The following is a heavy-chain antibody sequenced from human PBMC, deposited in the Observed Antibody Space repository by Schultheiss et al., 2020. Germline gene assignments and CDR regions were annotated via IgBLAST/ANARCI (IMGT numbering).Heavy chain of an antibody. J-gene: IGHJ5*02. CDR1: GFIFSSYW. V-gene: IGHV3-64*01. Sequence: GGSLRLSCAASGFIFSSYWMTWVRQAPGKGLEYVSAISSNGGSTYYANSVKGRFTISRDNSKNTLYLQMGSLRAEDMAVYYCARDAVAGGFDPWGQGTLVTVSS. CDR2: ISSNGGST. D-gene: IGHD6-19*01. CDR3: ARDAVAGGFDP.